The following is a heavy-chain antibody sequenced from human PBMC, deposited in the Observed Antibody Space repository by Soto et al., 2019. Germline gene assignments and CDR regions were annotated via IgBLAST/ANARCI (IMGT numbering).Heavy chain of an antibody. D-gene: IGHD1-20*01. Sequence: GGSLRLSCAASGFTFSSYSMNWVRQAPGKGLEWVSYISSSSSTIYYADSVKGRFTISRDNAKNSLYLQMNSLRDEDSAVYYCARLSTDYINWNTAVANAFDIWGQGTMVTVSS. J-gene: IGHJ3*02. V-gene: IGHV3-48*02. CDR1: GFTFSSYS. CDR3: ARLSTDYINWNTAVANAFDI. CDR2: ISSSSSTI.